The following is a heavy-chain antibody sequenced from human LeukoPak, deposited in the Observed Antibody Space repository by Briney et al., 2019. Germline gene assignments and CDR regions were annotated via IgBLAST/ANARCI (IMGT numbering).Heavy chain of an antibody. D-gene: IGHD6-13*01. V-gene: IGHV1-69*13. CDR2: IIPIFGTA. Sequence: SVKVSCKASGGTFSSYAISWVRQAPGHGLEWMGGIIPIFGTANYAQKFQGRVTITADESTSTAYMELSSLRSEDTAVYYCARSGAAAGTFNWFDPWGQGTLVTVSS. J-gene: IGHJ5*02. CDR1: GGTFSSYA. CDR3: ARSGAAAGTFNWFDP.